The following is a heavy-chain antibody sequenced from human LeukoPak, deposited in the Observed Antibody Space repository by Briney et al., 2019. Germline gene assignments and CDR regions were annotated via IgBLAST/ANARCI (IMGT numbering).Heavy chain of an antibody. CDR3: VTAMVRGEYYYYGMDV. J-gene: IGHJ6*02. D-gene: IGHD5-18*01. Sequence: SVKVSCKASGGTFSSYAISWVQQAPGQGLERMGRIIPIFGIANYAQKFQGRVTITADKSTSTAYMELSSLRSEDTAVYYCVTAMVRGEYYYYGMDVWGQGTTVTVSS. CDR2: IIPIFGIA. CDR1: GGTFSSYA. V-gene: IGHV1-69*04.